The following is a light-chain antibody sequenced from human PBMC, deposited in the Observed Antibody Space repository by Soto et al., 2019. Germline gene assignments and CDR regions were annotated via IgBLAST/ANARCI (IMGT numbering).Light chain of an antibody. Sequence: IQMTQSPPSLSASVGDRVTITCRASQDVSNDLGWFQQKPGKAPKRLIFGASNLESGVPSRFSGTGSGTEFILTITNLQPEDFATYYCLQHNSYPWTFGQGTKVDIK. J-gene: IGKJ1*01. CDR2: GAS. CDR1: QDVSND. V-gene: IGKV1-17*02. CDR3: LQHNSYPWT.